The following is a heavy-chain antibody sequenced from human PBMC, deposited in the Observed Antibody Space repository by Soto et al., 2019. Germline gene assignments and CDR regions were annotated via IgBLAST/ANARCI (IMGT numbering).Heavy chain of an antibody. J-gene: IGHJ5*02. CDR1: GFSFSTYA. CDR2: ISAGGGNT. Sequence: EVQLLESGGGLVQPGGSLRLSCAASGFSFSTYAMSWVRQAPGKGLEWGSGISAGGGNTYYADSVRGRFTISRDNSKNTVDLQISSLRAEDTALYYCAKHSEYQLLSWLDPWGLGTLVTVSS. V-gene: IGHV3-23*01. CDR3: AKHSEYQLLSWLDP. D-gene: IGHD2-2*01.